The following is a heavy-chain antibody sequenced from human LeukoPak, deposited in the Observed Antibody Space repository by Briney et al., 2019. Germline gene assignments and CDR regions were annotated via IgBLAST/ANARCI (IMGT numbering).Heavy chain of an antibody. CDR3: ARNWNPPRYNWFDP. CDR1: GYTFTSYG. J-gene: IGHJ5*02. V-gene: IGHV1-18*01. Sequence: ASVKVSCKASGYTFTSYGISWVRQAPGQGLEWMGWISAYNGNTNYAQKLQGRVTMTRDTSTSTAYMELRSLRSDDTAVYYCARNWNPPRYNWFDPWGQGTLVTVSS. D-gene: IGHD1-1*01. CDR2: ISAYNGNT.